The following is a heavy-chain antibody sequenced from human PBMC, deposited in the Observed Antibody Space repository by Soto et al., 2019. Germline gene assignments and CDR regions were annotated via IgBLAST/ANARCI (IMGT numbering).Heavy chain of an antibody. Sequence: QLQLQESGPGLVKPSETLSLTCTVSGGSITSSSHYWGWIRQPPGKGLERIGSIYYSGSTYYNPSLKSRVTISVDTSKNQFSLKLSSVTAADTAVYYCARRFEYFHHWGQGTLVTVSS. CDR3: ARRFEYFHH. J-gene: IGHJ1*01. CDR1: GGSITSSSHY. CDR2: IYYSGST. V-gene: IGHV4-39*01.